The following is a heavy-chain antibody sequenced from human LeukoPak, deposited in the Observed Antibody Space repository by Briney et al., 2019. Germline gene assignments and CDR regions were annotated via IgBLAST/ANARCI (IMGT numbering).Heavy chain of an antibody. Sequence: SETLSLTCTVSGGSISSSSYYWGWIRQPPGKGLEWIGSIYYSGSTYYNPSLKSRVTISVDTSKNQFSLKLSSVTAADTAVYYCARVGMGVWGSYRLLDYWGQGTLVTVSS. D-gene: IGHD3-16*02. CDR3: ARVGMGVWGSYRLLDY. J-gene: IGHJ4*02. CDR1: GGSISSSSYY. V-gene: IGHV4-39*07. CDR2: IYYSGST.